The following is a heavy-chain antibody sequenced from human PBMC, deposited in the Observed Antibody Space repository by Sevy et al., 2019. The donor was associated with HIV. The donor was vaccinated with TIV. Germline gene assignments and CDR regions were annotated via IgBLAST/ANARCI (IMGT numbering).Heavy chain of an antibody. J-gene: IGHJ6*03. CDR2: IGGNGVST. V-gene: IGHV3-23*01. D-gene: IGHD2-15*01. CDR3: AKGIVVVSGAPSYIDV. CDR1: GFTFSSSA. Sequence: GGSLRLSCAGSGFTFSSSAMSWVRQAPGEGLEWVSVIGGNGVSTYYADCVKGRFTISRDNSKNTVYLQMNSLRAEDTAVYYCAKGIVVVSGAPSYIDVWGKGTMVTVSS.